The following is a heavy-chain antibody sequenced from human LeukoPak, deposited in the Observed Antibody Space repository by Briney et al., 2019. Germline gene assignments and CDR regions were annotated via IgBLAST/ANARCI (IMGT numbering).Heavy chain of an antibody. CDR1: GFTFSSYS. V-gene: IGHV3-21*04. CDR2: ISSSSSYI. Sequence: GGSLRLSCAASGFTFSSYSMNWVRQAPGKGLEWVSSISSSSSYIYYADSVKGRFTISRDNAKNSLYLQMNSLRAEDTALYHCARGLTTVYYYGMDVWGQGTTVTVSS. D-gene: IGHD4-11*01. J-gene: IGHJ6*02. CDR3: ARGLTTVYYYGMDV.